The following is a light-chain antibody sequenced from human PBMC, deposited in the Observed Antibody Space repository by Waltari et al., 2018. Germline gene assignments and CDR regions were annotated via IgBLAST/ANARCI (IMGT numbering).Light chain of an antibody. V-gene: IGKV3-11*01. Sequence: ETVLTQSPATLSLSPGERATLSCRASQSVTSWLAWYQQKPGQAPRLLIYDASNRASGIPARFIDSGSETNLTLTISSLEPEDFAVYYCQQRDNWPPVYTFGQGTKLEIK. CDR2: DAS. CDR1: QSVTSW. J-gene: IGKJ2*01. CDR3: QQRDNWPPVYT.